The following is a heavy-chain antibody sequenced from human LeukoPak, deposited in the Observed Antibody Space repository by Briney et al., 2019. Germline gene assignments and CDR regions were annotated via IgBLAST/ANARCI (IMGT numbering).Heavy chain of an antibody. V-gene: IGHV3-21*01. CDR2: ISSSSSYI. J-gene: IGHJ3*02. CDR1: GFPFSSYS. D-gene: IGHD4-17*01. CDR3: ARVSATNGDYGDAFDI. Sequence: GSLRLSCAASGFPFSSYSMNWVRQAPGKGLEWVSSISSSSSYIYYADSVKGRFTISRDNAKNSLYLQMNSLRAEDTAVYYCARVSATNGDYGDAFDIWGQGTMVTVSS.